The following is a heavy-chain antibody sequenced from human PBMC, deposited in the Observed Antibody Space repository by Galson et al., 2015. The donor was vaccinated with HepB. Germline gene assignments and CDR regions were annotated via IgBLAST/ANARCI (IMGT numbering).Heavy chain of an antibody. Sequence: SCKASGYTFTSYAMHWVRQAPGQRLEWMGWINAGNGNTKYSQKFQGRVTITRDTSASTAYMELSSLRSEDTAVYYCARGKEYYYDSSGYYLDYWGQGTLVTVSS. J-gene: IGHJ4*02. D-gene: IGHD3-22*01. CDR3: ARGKEYYYDSSGYYLDY. V-gene: IGHV1-3*01. CDR1: GYTFTSYA. CDR2: INAGNGNT.